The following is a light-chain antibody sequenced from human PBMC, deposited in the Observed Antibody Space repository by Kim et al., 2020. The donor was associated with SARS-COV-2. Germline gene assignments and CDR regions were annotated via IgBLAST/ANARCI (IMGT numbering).Light chain of an antibody. Sequence: ALGQTVRITCQGDSLRRYSASWYQQKPGQAPILVINNNYDRPSGIPDRFSGSSSGNTASLAITGAQAEDEADYYCNSRDSSGNQVVFGGGTKVTVL. CDR1: SLRRYS. CDR3: NSRDSSGNQVV. J-gene: IGLJ3*02. V-gene: IGLV3-19*01. CDR2: NNY.